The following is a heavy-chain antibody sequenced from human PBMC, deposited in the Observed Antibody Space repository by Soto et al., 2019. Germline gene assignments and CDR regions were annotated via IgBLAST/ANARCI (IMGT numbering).Heavy chain of an antibody. Sequence: SETLSLTCAVSGGSISSGGYSLRWIRQPPGKGLEWIGYIYHSGSTYYNPSLKSRVTISVDRSKNQFSLKLSSVTAADTAVYYCARAHYGDYGYGMDVWGQGTTVTVSS. V-gene: IGHV4-30-2*01. J-gene: IGHJ6*02. CDR1: GGSISSGGYS. CDR2: IYHSGST. CDR3: ARAHYGDYGYGMDV. D-gene: IGHD4-17*01.